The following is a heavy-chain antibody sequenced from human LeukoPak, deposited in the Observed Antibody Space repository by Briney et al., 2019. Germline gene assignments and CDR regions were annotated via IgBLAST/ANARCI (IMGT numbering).Heavy chain of an antibody. D-gene: IGHD3-10*01. CDR3: ARDYYGPGSLRYFDL. Sequence: SETLSLTCAVYGGSFSGYCWSWLRQPPGKGLEWIGYIYYSGSTYYNPSLKSRVTISVDTSKNQFSLKLSSVTAADTAVYYCARDYYGPGSLRYFDLWGRGTLVTVSS. J-gene: IGHJ2*01. CDR1: GGSFSGYC. CDR2: IYYSGST. V-gene: IGHV4-30-4*01.